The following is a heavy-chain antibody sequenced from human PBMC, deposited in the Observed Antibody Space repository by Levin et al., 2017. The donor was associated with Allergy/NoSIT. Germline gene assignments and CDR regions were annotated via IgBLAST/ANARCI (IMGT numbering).Heavy chain of an antibody. CDR2: ISPKSGGT. D-gene: IGHD3-22*01. CDR1: GYTFIGYY. Sequence: PEASVKVSCKASGYTFIGYYIHWIRQAPGQGLEDMGWISPKSGGTNYARKFQGRVTITSDTSISTAYVELSRLTFDDTAVYFCARASHGAYDNDPDTYDNWGQGTLVTVSA. CDR3: ARASHGAYDNDPDTYDN. J-gene: IGHJ4*02. V-gene: IGHV1-2*02.